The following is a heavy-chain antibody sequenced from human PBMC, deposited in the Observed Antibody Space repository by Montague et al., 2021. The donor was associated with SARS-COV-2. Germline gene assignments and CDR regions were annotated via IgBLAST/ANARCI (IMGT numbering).Heavy chain of an antibody. D-gene: IGHD3-10*01. V-gene: IGHV3-20*01. J-gene: IGHJ5*02. CDR1: GFTFDDYG. CDR3: ARGVLYGSGSYEWFDP. Sequence: SLRLSCAASGFTFDDYGMSWVRQAPGKGLQWVSGINWNGDSTTYADSVKGRFSISRGNAKNSLYLQMNSLRAEDTALYHCARGVLYGSGSYEWFDPWGQGTLVTVSS. CDR2: INWNGDST.